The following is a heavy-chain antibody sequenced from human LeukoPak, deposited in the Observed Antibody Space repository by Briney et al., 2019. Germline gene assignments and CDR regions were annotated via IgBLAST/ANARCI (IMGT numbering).Heavy chain of an antibody. CDR3: ARDTYYYDSSGYYLGVDY. CDR2: IIPIFGTA. D-gene: IGHD3-22*01. Sequence: ASVKVSCKASGGTFSSYAISWVRQAPGQGLEWMGRIIPIFGTANYAQKFQGRVTITTDESTSTAYMELSSLRSEDTAVYYCARDTYYYDSSGYYLGVDYWGQGTLVTVSS. V-gene: IGHV1-69*05. CDR1: GGTFSSYA. J-gene: IGHJ4*02.